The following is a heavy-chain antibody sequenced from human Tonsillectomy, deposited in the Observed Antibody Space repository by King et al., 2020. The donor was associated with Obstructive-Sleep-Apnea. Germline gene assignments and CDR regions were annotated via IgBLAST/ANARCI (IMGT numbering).Heavy chain of an antibody. V-gene: IGHV4-39*07. CDR1: GGSISSSLYY. CDR3: ASSLRYYSGCPSFDY. D-gene: IGHD6-19*01. CDR2: IFYSGST. Sequence: QLQESGPGLVKSSETLSLTCTVSGGSISSSLYYWGWIRQPPAKGLGWIGNIFYSGSTYYNPSLKNRVTISVDTSKNQFSLTLSSVTAAATAVYYCASSLRYYSGCPSFDYWGQGTLVTVSS. J-gene: IGHJ4*02.